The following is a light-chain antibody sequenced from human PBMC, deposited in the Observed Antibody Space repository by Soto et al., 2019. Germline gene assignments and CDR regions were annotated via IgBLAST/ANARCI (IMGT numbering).Light chain of an antibody. CDR1: SSDVGGYNH. V-gene: IGLV2-14*01. J-gene: IGLJ2*01. CDR3: SSYTSITTLGV. CDR2: EVS. Sequence: QSALTQPASVSGSPGQSITISCTGTSSDVGGYNHVSWYQQHPGKAPKLMIHEVSNRPSGVSNRFSGSKSGNTASLTISGLQAEDEADYYCSSYTSITTLGVFGGGTKVTVL.